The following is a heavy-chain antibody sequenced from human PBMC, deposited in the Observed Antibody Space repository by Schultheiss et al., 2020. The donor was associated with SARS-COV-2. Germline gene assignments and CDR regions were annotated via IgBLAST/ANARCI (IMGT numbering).Heavy chain of an antibody. CDR1: GASISSSNW. J-gene: IGHJ6*02. Sequence: SETLSLTCAVSGASISSSNWWSWVRQPPGKGLEWIGEIYHSGSTNYNPSLKSRVTISVDTSKNQFSLKLSSVTAADTAVYYCARADCSSTSCYTGTDYYYGMDVWGQGTTVTVSS. CDR3: ARADCSSTSCYTGTDYYYGMDV. V-gene: IGHV4-4*02. D-gene: IGHD2-2*02. CDR2: IYHSGST.